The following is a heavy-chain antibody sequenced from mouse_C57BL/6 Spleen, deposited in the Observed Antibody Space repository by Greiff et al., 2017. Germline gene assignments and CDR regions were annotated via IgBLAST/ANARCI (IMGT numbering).Heavy chain of an antibody. D-gene: IGHD1-1*01. J-gene: IGHJ2*01. Sequence: QVQLQQSGAELVKPGASVKISCKASGYAFSSYWMNWVKQRPGKGLEWIGQIYPGDGDTNYNGKFKGKATLTADKSSSTAYMQLSSLTSEDSAVYFCARGGYYGNFDYWGQGTTLTVSS. CDR1: GYAFSSYW. CDR2: IYPGDGDT. V-gene: IGHV1-80*01. CDR3: ARGGYYGNFDY.